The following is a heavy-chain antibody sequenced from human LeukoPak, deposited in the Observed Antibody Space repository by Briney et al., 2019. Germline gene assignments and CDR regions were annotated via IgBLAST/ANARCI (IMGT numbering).Heavy chain of an antibody. J-gene: IGHJ5*02. V-gene: IGHV4-34*01. D-gene: IGHD2-2*02. Sequence: GSLRLSCAASGFTFSDYYMSWIRQPPGKGLEWIGEINHSGSTNYNPSLKSRVTISVDTSKNQFSLKLSSVTAADTAVYYCARAIGGDIVVVPAAITNWFDPWGQGTLVTVSS. CDR3: ARAIGGDIVVVPAAITNWFDP. CDR2: INHSGST. CDR1: GFTFSDYY.